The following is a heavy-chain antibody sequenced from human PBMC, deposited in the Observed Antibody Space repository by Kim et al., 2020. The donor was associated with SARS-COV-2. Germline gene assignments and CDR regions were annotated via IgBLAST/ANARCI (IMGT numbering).Heavy chain of an antibody. J-gene: IGHJ4*02. D-gene: IGHD6-19*01. Sequence: ASVKVSCKASGYTFTSYDINWVRQATGQGLEWMGWMNPNSGNTGYAQKFQGRVTMTRNTSISTAYMDLSSLRSEDTAVYYCARGVRRQWLVRGFSYYFDYWGQGTLVTVSS. CDR1: GYTFTSYD. CDR2: MNPNSGNT. V-gene: IGHV1-8*01. CDR3: ARGVRRQWLVRGFSYYFDY.